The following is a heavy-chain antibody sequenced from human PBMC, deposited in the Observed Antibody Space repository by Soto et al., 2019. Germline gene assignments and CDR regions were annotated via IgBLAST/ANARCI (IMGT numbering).Heavy chain of an antibody. CDR2: ISTNGDST. D-gene: IGHD6-13*01. CDR1: GFTFGSYP. CDR3: AREGMSRPRWVFDY. V-gene: IGHV3-64*01. J-gene: IGHJ4*02. Sequence: VQLVESGGGLVQPGGSLRLSCAASGFTFGSYPMHWVREAPGKGLEYVSAISTNGDSTFYANSVKAGFTISRDNSKNTLYLQMGSLRAEDMGVYYCAREGMSRPRWVFDYWGQGTLVTASS.